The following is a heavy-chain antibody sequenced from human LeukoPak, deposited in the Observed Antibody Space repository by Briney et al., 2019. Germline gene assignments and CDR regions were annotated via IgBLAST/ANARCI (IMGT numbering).Heavy chain of an antibody. CDR1: GYTLTELS. J-gene: IGHJ4*02. CDR3: ATLGESSGSYYPLSLDY. CDR2: FDPEDGET. V-gene: IGHV1-24*01. D-gene: IGHD3-10*01. Sequence: ASVKVSCKVSGYTLTELSMHWVRQAPGKGLEWMGGFDPEDGETIYAQKFQGRVTMTEDTSTDTAYMELSSLRSEDTAVYYCATLGESSGSYYPLSLDYWGQGTLVTVSS.